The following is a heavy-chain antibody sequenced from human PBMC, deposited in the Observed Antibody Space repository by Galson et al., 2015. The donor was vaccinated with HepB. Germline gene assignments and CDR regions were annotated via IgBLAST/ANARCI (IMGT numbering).Heavy chain of an antibody. D-gene: IGHD6-19*01. CDR2: IIPIFGTA. J-gene: IGHJ4*02. Sequence: SVKVSCKASGGTFSSYAISWVRQAPGQGLEWMGGIIPIFGTANYAQKFQGRVTITADESTSTAYMELSSLRSEDTAVYYCARDLWYSSGWYDYWGQGTLVTVSS. V-gene: IGHV1-69*13. CDR3: ARDLWYSSGWYDY. CDR1: GGTFSSYA.